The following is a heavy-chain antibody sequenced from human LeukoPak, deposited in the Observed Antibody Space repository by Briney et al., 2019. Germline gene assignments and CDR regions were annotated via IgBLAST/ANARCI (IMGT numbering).Heavy chain of an antibody. Sequence: ASVKVSCKASGYTFTSYAMHWVRQAPGQRLEWMGWINAGNGNTKYSQKFQGRVTITRDTSASTAYMELSSLRSEDTAVYYCARGYSSSWYYFDYWGQGTLVTVSS. CDR1: GYTFTSYA. D-gene: IGHD6-13*01. V-gene: IGHV1-3*01. J-gene: IGHJ4*02. CDR3: ARGYSSSWYYFDY. CDR2: INAGNGNT.